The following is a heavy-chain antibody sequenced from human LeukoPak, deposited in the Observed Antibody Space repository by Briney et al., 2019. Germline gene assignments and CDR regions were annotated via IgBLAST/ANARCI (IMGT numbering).Heavy chain of an antibody. CDR2: IYYSGST. D-gene: IGHD6-19*01. CDR1: GGSISSSSSY. V-gene: IGHV4-39*07. J-gene: IGHJ4*02. Sequence: PSETLSLTCTVSGGSISSSSSYWGWIRQPPGEGLEWIGSIYYSGSTYYNPSLKSRVTISVDTSKNQFSLKLSSVTAADTAVYYCARDSSGEYYFDYWGQGTLVTVSS. CDR3: ARDSSGEYYFDY.